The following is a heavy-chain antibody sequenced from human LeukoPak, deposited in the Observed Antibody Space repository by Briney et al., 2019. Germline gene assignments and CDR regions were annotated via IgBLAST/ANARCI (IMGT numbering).Heavy chain of an antibody. D-gene: IGHD5-12*01. Sequence: GGSLRLSCAASGFTFDDYAMHWVRQAPGKGLEWVSGISWNSGSIGYADSVKGRFTISRDNAKNSLYLQMNSLRAEDTALYYCAKESGGYDSFYYYGMDVWGQGTTVTVSS. CDR2: ISWNSGSI. CDR3: AKESGGYDSFYYYGMDV. J-gene: IGHJ6*02. V-gene: IGHV3-9*01. CDR1: GFTFDDYA.